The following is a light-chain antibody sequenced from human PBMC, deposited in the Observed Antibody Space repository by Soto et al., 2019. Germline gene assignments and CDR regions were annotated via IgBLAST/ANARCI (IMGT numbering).Light chain of an antibody. V-gene: IGKV3-15*01. CDR2: DTS. Sequence: EIVMTQSPATLSVSPGERVTLSCRASQSVNRFLAWYQQRPGQAPRLLIYDTSTRATGVPARFSGSGSGTEFSLTINSLQSEDFAVYYCQQYDNWPPCTFGQGTKLEVK. CDR3: QQYDNWPPCT. CDR1: QSVNRF. J-gene: IGKJ2*02.